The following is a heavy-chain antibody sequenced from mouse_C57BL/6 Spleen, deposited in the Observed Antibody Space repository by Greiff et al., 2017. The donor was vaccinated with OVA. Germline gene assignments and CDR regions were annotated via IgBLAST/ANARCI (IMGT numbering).Heavy chain of an antibody. CDR1: GYTFTSYG. D-gene: IGHD1-1*01. CDR3: SSGSRFYCAMDY. V-gene: IGHV1-81*01. CDR2: IYPRSGNT. J-gene: IGHJ4*01. Sequence: QVQLQQSGAELARPGASVKLSCKASGYTFTSYGISWVKQRTGQGLEWIGEIYPRSGNTYSNEKFKGKATLTADKYSSTADMELRSLTSEDSAVYFCSSGSRFYCAMDYWGQGTSVTVSS.